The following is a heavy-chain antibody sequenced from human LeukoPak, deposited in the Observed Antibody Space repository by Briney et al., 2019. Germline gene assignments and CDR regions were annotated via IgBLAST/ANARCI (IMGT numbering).Heavy chain of an antibody. CDR3: AGVGYYSGGSCYKGGNWFDP. J-gene: IGHJ5*02. D-gene: IGHD2-15*01. V-gene: IGHV3-48*03. CDR2: ISSSGSTI. CDR1: GFTFSSYE. Sequence: GGSLRLSCAASGFTFSSYEMNWVRQAPGKGLEWVSYISSSGSTIYYADSVKGRFTISRDNAKNSLYLQMNSLRAEDTAVYYCAGVGYYSGGSCYKGGNWFDPWGQGTLVTVSS.